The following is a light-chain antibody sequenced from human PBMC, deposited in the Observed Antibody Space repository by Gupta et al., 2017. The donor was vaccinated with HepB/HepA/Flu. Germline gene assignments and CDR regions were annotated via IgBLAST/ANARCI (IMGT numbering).Light chain of an antibody. CDR3: QQRINWPLT. J-gene: IGKJ4*01. Sequence: IVLTQSQVTLSLSPGERATRSCRASQSVSRYLAWYQQKPGQPPSLLVFDASNRATGVPARFSGSGSGTDFTLTISSLEPEDFAVYFCQQRINWPLTFGGGTRVEIK. CDR2: DAS. CDR1: QSVSRY. V-gene: IGKV3-11*01.